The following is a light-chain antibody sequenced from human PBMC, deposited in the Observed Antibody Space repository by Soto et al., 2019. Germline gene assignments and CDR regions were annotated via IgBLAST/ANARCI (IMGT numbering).Light chain of an antibody. CDR3: SSLGGSEIVI. V-gene: IGLV2-11*01. Sequence: QSALTQPPSVSGSPGQSVSISCTGTSSDVGAYDYVSWYQQHAGKAPKLMIYDVNRRPSGVLDRFSGSKSGNTASLTISGLQAEDEADYYCSSLGGSEIVIFGGGTKLTV. CDR2: DVN. J-gene: IGLJ2*01. CDR1: SSDVGAYDY.